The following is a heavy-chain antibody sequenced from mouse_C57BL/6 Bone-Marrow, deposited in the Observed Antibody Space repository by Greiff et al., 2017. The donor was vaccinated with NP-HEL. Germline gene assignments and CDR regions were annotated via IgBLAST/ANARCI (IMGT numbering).Heavy chain of an antibody. D-gene: IGHD1-1*01. CDR3: ARQGYYGSGDH. CDR1: GFTFSSYG. J-gene: IGHJ2*01. Sequence: EVQVVESGGDLVKPGGSLKLSCAASGFTFSSYGMSWVRQTPDKRLEWVATISSGGSYTYYPDSVKRRFTISRDNAKNTLYLQMSSLKSEDTAMYYCARQGYYGSGDHWGQGTTLTVSS. V-gene: IGHV5-6*01. CDR2: ISSGGSYT.